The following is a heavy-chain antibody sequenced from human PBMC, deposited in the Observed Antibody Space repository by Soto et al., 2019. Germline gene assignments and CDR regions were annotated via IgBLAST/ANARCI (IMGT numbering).Heavy chain of an antibody. J-gene: IGHJ4*02. CDR1: GFTFSSYA. Sequence: GGSLRLSCAASGFTFSSYAMIWVRQAPGKGLEWVSGISGSGASTYYADSVKGRFTISRDNSKNTLSLQMDSLGGADTAVYYCAKGDWNHAGPSGYFDYWGQGTLVTVSS. CDR3: AKGDWNHAGPSGYFDY. V-gene: IGHV3-23*01. CDR2: ISGSGAST. D-gene: IGHD1-1*01.